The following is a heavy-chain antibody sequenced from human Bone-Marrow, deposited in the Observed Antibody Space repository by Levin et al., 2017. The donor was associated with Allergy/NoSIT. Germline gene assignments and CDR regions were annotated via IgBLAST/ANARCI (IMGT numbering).Heavy chain of an antibody. CDR3: ASGPPDDGSGWYLPPDAVDM. CDR2: IKQDGSEQ. D-gene: IGHD6-19*01. J-gene: IGHJ3*02. V-gene: IGHV3-7*01. CDR1: GFTFSMYW. Sequence: GESLKISCAVSGFTFSMYWMTWVRQAPGKGLEWVANIKQDGSEQYYGDSVKGRFTVSRDNAKKLVNLQMTSLRGEDTAVYYCASGPPDDGSGWYLPPDAVDMWGQGTMVTVSS.